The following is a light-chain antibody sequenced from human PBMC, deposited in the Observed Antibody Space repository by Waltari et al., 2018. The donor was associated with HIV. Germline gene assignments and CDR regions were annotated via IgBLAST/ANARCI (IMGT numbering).Light chain of an antibody. V-gene: IGKV1-39*01. CDR1: QSVSSY. J-gene: IGKJ4*01. CDR2: AAS. Sequence: DIQMTQSPSSLSASVGDRVTITCRAGQSVSSYLNWYQYKPGKAPKLLVYAASSLQSGVPSGFSGSGSRTDCTLTISMLHRDDSATYACQGSHSSSLTFGGGTGVEI. CDR3: QGSHSSSLT.